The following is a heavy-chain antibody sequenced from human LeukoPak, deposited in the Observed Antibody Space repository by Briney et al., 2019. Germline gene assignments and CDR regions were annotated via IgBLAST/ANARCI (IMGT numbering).Heavy chain of an antibody. CDR1: GFTFSDYG. J-gene: IGHJ4*02. V-gene: IGHV3-33*01. CDR2: IYYDGSNR. CDR3: ARDRATRYFDY. Sequence: QVQLVESGGGVVQPGRSLRLSCAASGFTFSDYGMPWVRQARGKGLEWVSLIYYDGSNRYYADSVKGRFTISRDNSRNTLYLQMNSLRAEDTAVYYCARDRATRYFDYWGQGTLVTVSS. D-gene: IGHD2-15*01.